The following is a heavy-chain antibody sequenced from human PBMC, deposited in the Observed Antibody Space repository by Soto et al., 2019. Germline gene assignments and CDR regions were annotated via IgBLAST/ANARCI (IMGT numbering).Heavy chain of an antibody. D-gene: IGHD3-10*01. CDR1: GGSISSGGYY. CDR3: VRVVLS. CDR2: IHHSGST. V-gene: IGHV4-31*03. Sequence: QVQLQESGPGLVKASQTLSLTCNVSGGSISSGGYYWTWIRQHPGKGLEWIGNIHHSGSTFYNPSLKIRAYIPVDTSKDPFSLKPSSVTAADTAVYCCVRVVLSWGQGTLVTVSS. J-gene: IGHJ1*01.